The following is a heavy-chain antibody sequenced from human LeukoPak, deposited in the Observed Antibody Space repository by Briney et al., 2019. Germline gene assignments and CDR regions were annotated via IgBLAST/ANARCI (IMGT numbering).Heavy chain of an antibody. J-gene: IGHJ4*02. V-gene: IGHV3-23*01. CDR2: ISGSGGTT. Sequence: GGSLRLSCEASGFMFSSYVMSWVRQAPGKGLEWVSLISGSGGTTYYADSAKGRFTISRDNSKNTLYLQMNNLRAEDTAIYYCAKEYSDYDYTNLDYWGQGTLVTVSS. CDR1: GFMFSSYV. D-gene: IGHD5-12*01. CDR3: AKEYSDYDYTNLDY.